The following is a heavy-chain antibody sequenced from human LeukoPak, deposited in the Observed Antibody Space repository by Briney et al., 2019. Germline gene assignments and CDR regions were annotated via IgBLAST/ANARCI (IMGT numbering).Heavy chain of an antibody. CDR1: GGSFNGYY. Sequence: SEPLSLTCAVYGGSFNGYYWSWIRQPPGEGLEWIGEINHSGSTNYNPSLKSRVTISVDTSKNQFSLKLSSVTAADTAVYYCARDQVAARRGPWYFDLWGRGTLVTVSS. CDR3: ARDQVAARRGPWYFDL. CDR2: INHSGST. D-gene: IGHD6-6*01. V-gene: IGHV4-34*01. J-gene: IGHJ2*01.